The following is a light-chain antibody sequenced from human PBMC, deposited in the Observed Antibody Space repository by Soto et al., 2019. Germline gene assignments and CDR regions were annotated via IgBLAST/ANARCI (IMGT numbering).Light chain of an antibody. CDR3: CSYARTTHV. CDR1: TSDIGGYKY. Sequence: QSALTQPPSVSGSPGQSVTISCTGTTSDIGGYKYVSWYQQLPGKAPKLMIFDVTKRPSGVPDRFSGSNSGNTASLTISRLQAEDEAIYYCCSYARTTHVFGTGTKVTVL. J-gene: IGLJ1*01. V-gene: IGLV2-11*01. CDR2: DVT.